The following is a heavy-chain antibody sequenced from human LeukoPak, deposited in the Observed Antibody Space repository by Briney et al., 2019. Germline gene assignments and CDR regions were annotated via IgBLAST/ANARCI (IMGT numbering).Heavy chain of an antibody. V-gene: IGHV3-30*04. D-gene: IGHD3-10*01. CDR2: ISYDGSNK. CDR1: GFTFSSYS. Sequence: PGRSLRLSRAASGFTFSSYSMYWVRQAPGKGLEWVAVISYDGSNKYYADSVKGRFTISRDNSKNTLFLQMNSLRAEDTAVYYCPRDVGSSNYFDYWGQGTLVTVSA. J-gene: IGHJ4*02. CDR3: PRDVGSSNYFDY.